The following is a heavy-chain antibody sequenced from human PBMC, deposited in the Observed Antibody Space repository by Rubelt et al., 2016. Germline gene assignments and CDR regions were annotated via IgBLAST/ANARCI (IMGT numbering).Heavy chain of an antibody. D-gene: IGHD5-18*01. CDR2: IGTAAET. Sequence: VQPGGSLRLSCEASGFTFSNCWMHWVRQAPGKGLAWVSAIGTAAETYYADSVKGRFTISRESAKTSLYLQMNSLRAEDTAVYYCAKGKNVDTAMAAWGQGTLVTVSS. V-gene: IGHV3-13*01. CDR1: GFTFSNCW. CDR3: AKGKNVDTAMAA. J-gene: IGHJ5*02.